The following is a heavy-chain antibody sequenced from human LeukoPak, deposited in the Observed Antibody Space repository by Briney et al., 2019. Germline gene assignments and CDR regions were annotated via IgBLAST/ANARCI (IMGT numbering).Heavy chain of an antibody. V-gene: IGHV3-48*02. J-gene: IGHJ4*02. CDR3: ARRRDDSRWNFEY. CDR1: GFTFSKYT. Sequence: PGGSLRLSCVASGFTFSKYTMNWVRQAPGRGLEWVSYTSAGGGTIYYADSVKGRFTISRDNAKNSVSLQMNSLRDEDTAVYHCARRRDDSRWNFEYWGQGTPVTVSS. CDR2: TSAGGGTI. D-gene: IGHD3-22*01.